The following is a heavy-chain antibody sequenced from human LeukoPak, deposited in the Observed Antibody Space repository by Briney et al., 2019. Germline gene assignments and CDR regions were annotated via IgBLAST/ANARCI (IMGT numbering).Heavy chain of an antibody. D-gene: IGHD3-22*01. J-gene: IGHJ5*02. CDR2: INSNSGGT. Sequence: ASVKVSCKASGYTFIGYYMHWVRQAPGQGLEWMGWINSNSGGTHYAQKFQGRVTMTRDTSISTAYMELSRLRSDDTAVYYCARDLVVVVTTTKRDNWLDPWGQGTLVTVSS. CDR3: ARDLVVVVTTTKRDNWLDP. V-gene: IGHV1-2*02. CDR1: GYTFIGYY.